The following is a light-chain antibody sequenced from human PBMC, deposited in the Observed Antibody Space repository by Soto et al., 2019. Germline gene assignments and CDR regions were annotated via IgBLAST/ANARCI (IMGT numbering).Light chain of an antibody. CDR2: LGS. CDR3: MQTLQTWK. CDR1: QSLLHSTGYNH. V-gene: IGKV2-28*01. J-gene: IGKJ1*01. Sequence: DIVMTQSPLSLPVTPGEPASISCRSSQSLLHSTGYNHLDWYLQKPGQSPQLLIYLGSNRSSGVPDRFSGRGSGTDFTLKISRVEAEDVGVYYCMQTLQTWKFGQGTKVEIK.